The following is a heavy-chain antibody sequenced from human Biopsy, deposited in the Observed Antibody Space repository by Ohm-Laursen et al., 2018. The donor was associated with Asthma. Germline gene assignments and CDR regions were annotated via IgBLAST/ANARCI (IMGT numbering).Heavy chain of an antibody. CDR1: GFTFGDYW. CDR3: ARTFHFWSPYHAEHYQL. Sequence: SLRLSRAASGFTFGDYWMSWVRQVPGKGLEWVANIKHDGTEENHVDSLKGRFTISRDNAKNSLYLQMNSLRAEDTAVYYCARTFHFWSPYHAEHYQLWGQGTLVSVSS. V-gene: IGHV3-7*01. CDR2: IKHDGTEE. D-gene: IGHD3-3*02. J-gene: IGHJ1*01.